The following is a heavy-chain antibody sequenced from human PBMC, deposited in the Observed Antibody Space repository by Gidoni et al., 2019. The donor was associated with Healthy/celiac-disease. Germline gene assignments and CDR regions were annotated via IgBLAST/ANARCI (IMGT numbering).Heavy chain of an antibody. J-gene: IGHJ4*02. CDR1: GGSISSSSYY. Sequence: QLQLQESGPGLVKPSETLSLTCTVSGGSISSSSYYWGWIRQPPGKGLEWIGSIYYSGSTYYNPSLKSRVTISVDTSKNQFSLKLSSVTAADTAVYYCASPVPNWGLSNDYWGQGTLVTVSS. D-gene: IGHD7-27*01. CDR3: ASPVPNWGLSNDY. V-gene: IGHV4-39*01. CDR2: IYYSGST.